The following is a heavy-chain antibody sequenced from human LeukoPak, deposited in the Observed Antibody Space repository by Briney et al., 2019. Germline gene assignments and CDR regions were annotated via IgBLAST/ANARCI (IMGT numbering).Heavy chain of an antibody. CDR1: GFTFSSYD. D-gene: IGHD3-10*01. CDR3: ARAIPSLLWFGELDAFDI. J-gene: IGHJ3*02. CDR2: ITTAGDT. Sequence: GGSLRLSCAASGFTFSSYDMHWVRQAPGKGLEWVSAITTAGDTYYPGSVKGRFTISRENAKNSLYLQMNSLRAGDTAVYYCARAIPSLLWFGELDAFDIWGQGTMVTVSS. V-gene: IGHV3-13*01.